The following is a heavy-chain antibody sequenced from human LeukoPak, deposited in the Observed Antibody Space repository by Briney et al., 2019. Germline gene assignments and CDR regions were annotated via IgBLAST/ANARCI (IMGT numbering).Heavy chain of an antibody. Sequence: PGGSLRLSCAASGFTFSDYYMSWIRQAPGKGLEWLSYINIGGTNTHYADSMKGRFTISRDNKKSLYLEMNNLRAEDTAVYYCATDGAGFDTWGQGGLVTVSS. CDR1: GFTFSDYY. CDR3: ATDGAGFDT. J-gene: IGHJ5*02. CDR2: INIGGTNT. V-gene: IGHV3-11*01.